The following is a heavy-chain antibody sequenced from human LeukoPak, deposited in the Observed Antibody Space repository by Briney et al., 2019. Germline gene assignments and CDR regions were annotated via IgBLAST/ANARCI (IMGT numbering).Heavy chain of an antibody. J-gene: IGHJ4*02. V-gene: IGHV3-30*03. Sequence: GGSLRLSCAASGFTFSSYGMHWVRQAPGKGLEWVAITSSDGSDSYYADSVKGRFSISRDNSQKTLYLQMNSLRPDDAAVYYCARQKITVTVSLDYWGQGTLVTVSS. CDR2: TSSDGSDS. CDR3: ARQKITVTVSLDY. CDR1: GFTFSSYG. D-gene: IGHD4-17*01.